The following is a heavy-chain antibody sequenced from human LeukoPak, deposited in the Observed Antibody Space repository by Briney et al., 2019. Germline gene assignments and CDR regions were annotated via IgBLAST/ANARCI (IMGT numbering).Heavy chain of an antibody. Sequence: PGGSLRLSCAATGFTFSSYEMNWVRQAPGKGLEWISYISSSGSTIYNAESVKGRFTISRDNARNPLYLQMNSLRAEDTAVYYCAKGAYDYIEIAYFDYWGQGSLVTVSS. V-gene: IGHV3-48*03. CDR1: GFTFSSYE. D-gene: IGHD5-12*01. CDR2: ISSSGSTI. J-gene: IGHJ4*02. CDR3: AKGAYDYIEIAYFDY.